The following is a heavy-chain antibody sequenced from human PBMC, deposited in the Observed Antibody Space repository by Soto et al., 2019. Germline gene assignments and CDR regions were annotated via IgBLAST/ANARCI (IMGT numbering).Heavy chain of an antibody. J-gene: IGHJ3*02. D-gene: IGHD5-12*01. CDR1: GYTFTSYN. V-gene: IGHV1-46*01. Sequence: QVQLVQSGAEVKKPGASVKVSCKASGYTFTSYNLHWVRRAPGQGLEWIGIINPTSGSTSYAQKFQGGVTMTRDTSTSTVYMELSSLRSDDTAVYYCARAVEMATYRDAFDIWGQGTMVTVSS. CDR2: INPTSGST. CDR3: ARAVEMATYRDAFDI.